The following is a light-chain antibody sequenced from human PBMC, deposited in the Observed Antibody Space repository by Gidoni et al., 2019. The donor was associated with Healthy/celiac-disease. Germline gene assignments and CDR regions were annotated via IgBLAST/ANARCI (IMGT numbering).Light chain of an antibody. V-gene: IGKV3-20*01. Sequence: ELVLTQSPGTLSLSPGERATLSWRANQSVSSSYLAWYQQKPGQAPRLLIYGASSRATGIPDRFRGSGSGTEFTLTISRLEPEEFAVYDCQQYGSSPWTFGQGTKVEIK. CDR1: QSVSSSY. CDR3: QQYGSSPWT. CDR2: GAS. J-gene: IGKJ1*01.